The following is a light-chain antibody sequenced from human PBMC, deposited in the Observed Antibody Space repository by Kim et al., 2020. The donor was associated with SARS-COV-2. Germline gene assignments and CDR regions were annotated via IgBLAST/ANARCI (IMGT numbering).Light chain of an antibody. CDR1: SSDIGDYYY. V-gene: IGLV2-14*03. CDR2: DVN. Sequence: SITLSCTGTSSDIGDYYYVSWYQQHPGKAPKLMIFDVNKRPSGVSSRFSGSRSGVTASLTISGLQAEDEADYFCSSYTTSGSYVVFGGGTQLTVL. CDR3: SSYTTSGSYVV. J-gene: IGLJ2*01.